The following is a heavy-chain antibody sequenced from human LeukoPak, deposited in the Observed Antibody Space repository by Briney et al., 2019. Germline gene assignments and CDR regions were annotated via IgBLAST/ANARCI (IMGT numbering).Heavy chain of an antibody. CDR1: GFTFSSYS. Sequence: GGSLRLSCAASGFTFSSYSMSWVRQAPGKGLEWVSVIYSGGSTYYADSVKGRFTISRDNSKNTLSLQMNSLSAEDTAVYYCARGFTFGGGGSDYYYYGMDVWGQGTTVTVSS. V-gene: IGHV3-66*01. J-gene: IGHJ6*02. CDR2: IYSGGST. CDR3: ARGFTFGGGGSDYYYYGMDV. D-gene: IGHD3-16*01.